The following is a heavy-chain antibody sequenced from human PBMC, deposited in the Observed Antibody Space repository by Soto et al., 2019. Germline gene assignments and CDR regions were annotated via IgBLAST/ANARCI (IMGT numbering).Heavy chain of an antibody. J-gene: IGHJ5*02. Sequence: SETLSLTSAVYGGSFSGSSWGCIRQPPVKGCEWIGENNHGGSTNYNPSRKSRVTISVDTSKNQFSLKLSSVTAADRAVFYCAVGTTGFDPWGHGTLVTVSS. D-gene: IGHD1-1*01. V-gene: IGHV4-34*01. CDR3: AVGTTGFDP. CDR1: GGSFSGSS. CDR2: NNHGGST.